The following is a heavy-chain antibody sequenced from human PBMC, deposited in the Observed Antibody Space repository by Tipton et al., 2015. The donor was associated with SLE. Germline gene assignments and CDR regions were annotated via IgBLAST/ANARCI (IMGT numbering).Heavy chain of an antibody. CDR1: GGSISSGGYY. Sequence: LRLSCAASGGSISSGGYYWSWIRQHPGKGLEWIGYIYYSGSTYYNPSLKSRVTISVDTSKNQFSLKLSSVTAADTAVYYCARGGTAAGTGGIFDYWGQGTLVTVSS. CDR3: ARGGTAAGTGGIFDY. CDR2: IYYSGST. V-gene: IGHV4-31*02. J-gene: IGHJ4*02. D-gene: IGHD6-13*01.